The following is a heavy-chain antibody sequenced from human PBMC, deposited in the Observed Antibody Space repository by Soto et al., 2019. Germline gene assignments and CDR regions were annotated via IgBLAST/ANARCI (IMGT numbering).Heavy chain of an antibody. Sequence: SQTLSLTCVISGDSVSTNSAAWNWIRQSTSRGLEWLGRTDYRSKWYNDYAVSVQSRITVNPDTSKNQFSLQLNAVTPEDTAVYYCARDIGARWRNRFDPWGKGTLVTLSS. CDR3: ARDIGARWRNRFDP. J-gene: IGHJ5*02. CDR1: GDSVSTNSAA. D-gene: IGHD2-15*01. CDR2: TDYRSKWYN. V-gene: IGHV6-1*01.